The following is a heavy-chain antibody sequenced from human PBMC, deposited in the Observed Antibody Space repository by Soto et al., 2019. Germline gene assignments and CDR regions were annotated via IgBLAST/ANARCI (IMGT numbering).Heavy chain of an antibody. CDR3: AREDIVVVVAALDI. V-gene: IGHV1-18*01. CDR1: GYTFTSYG. CDR2: ISAYNGNT. J-gene: IGHJ3*02. Sequence: GXSVKVSCKASGYTFTSYGISWVRQAPGQGLEWMGWISAYNGNTNYAQKLQGRVTMTTDTSTSTAYMELRSLRSDDTAVYYCAREDIVVVVAALDIWGQGTMVTVSS. D-gene: IGHD2-15*01.